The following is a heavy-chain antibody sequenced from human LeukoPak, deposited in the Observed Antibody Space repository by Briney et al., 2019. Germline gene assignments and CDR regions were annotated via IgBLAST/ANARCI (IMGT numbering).Heavy chain of an antibody. V-gene: IGHV4-4*07. D-gene: IGHD1-26*01. CDR1: GGSISSHY. CDR3: ARVRGSNYVYFDY. J-gene: IGHJ4*02. Sequence: PSETLSLTCTVSGGSISSHYWSWIRHPAGKGLEDIVRIHTSGITNYNPSLKSRVTMTGDTSKHQFCLKLSSVTAADTAVYYCARVRGSNYVYFDYWGQGSLVSVPS. CDR2: IHTSGIT.